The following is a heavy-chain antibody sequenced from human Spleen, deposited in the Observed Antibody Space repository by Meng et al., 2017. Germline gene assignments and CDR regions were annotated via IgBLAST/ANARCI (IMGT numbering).Heavy chain of an antibody. CDR3: ARRYCSGGSCYPDY. Sequence: QVQLVQSGAEVKKPGASVKVSCKASGYTFTTYNIYWVRQVPGQRPEWMGWVNAGNGNTEYSEKFRGRATMTRDRSATTAYMELSRLRSEDTALYYCARRYCSGGSCYPDYWGQGTLVTVSS. V-gene: IGHV1-3*01. CDR1: GYTFTTYN. D-gene: IGHD2-15*01. J-gene: IGHJ4*02. CDR2: VNAGNGNT.